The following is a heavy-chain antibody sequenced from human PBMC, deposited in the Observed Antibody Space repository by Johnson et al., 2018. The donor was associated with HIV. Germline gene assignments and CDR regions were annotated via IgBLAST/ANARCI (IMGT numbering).Heavy chain of an antibody. CDR3: AKARSSGQGAFDI. D-gene: IGHD6-19*01. V-gene: IGHV3-30*18. CDR1: GFTFSSYG. CDR2: ISYDGNNT. Sequence: VQLVESGGGVVQPGRSLRLSCAASGFTFSSYGMHWVRQAPGMGLEWVAVISYDGNNTYYADSVKGRFTISRDNSKNTLYLQMNSLRAEDTAVYYCAKARSSGQGAFDIWGQGTLVTVSS. J-gene: IGHJ3*02.